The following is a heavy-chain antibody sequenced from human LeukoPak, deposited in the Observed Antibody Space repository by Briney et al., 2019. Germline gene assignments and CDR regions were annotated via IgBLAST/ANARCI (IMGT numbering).Heavy chain of an antibody. D-gene: IGHD3-22*01. CDR2: VYYTGRT. V-gene: IGHV4-59*12. CDR1: GGSISSYY. Sequence: SETLSLTCTVSGGSISSYYWSWVRQPPERGLEYIGHVYYTGRTDYNPSLKSRVTISVDTSKNQFSLKLSSVTAADTAVYYCARGYYYDSRGALGTWGQGTLVTVSS. CDR3: ARGYYYDSRGALGT. J-gene: IGHJ5*02.